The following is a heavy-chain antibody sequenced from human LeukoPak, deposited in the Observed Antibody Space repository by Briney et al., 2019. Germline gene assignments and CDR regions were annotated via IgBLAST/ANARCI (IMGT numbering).Heavy chain of an antibody. CDR1: GGSISSYH. J-gene: IGHJ4*02. V-gene: IGHV4-59*13. Sequence: PADPLPLTCTVSGGSISSYHWSWMRQPPEKALEWIGYIYYSGSTNCNPSLKSRVTISVDTSKIQFSLKLSSVTAADTAVYYCARASGYDYYGTPTYFDYWGQGTLVTVSS. D-gene: IGHD5-12*01. CDR3: ARASGYDYYGTPTYFDY. CDR2: IYYSGST.